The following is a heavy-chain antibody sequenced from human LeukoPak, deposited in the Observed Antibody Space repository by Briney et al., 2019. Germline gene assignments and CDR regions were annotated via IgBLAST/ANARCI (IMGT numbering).Heavy chain of an antibody. J-gene: IGHJ4*02. CDR2: IYSGGST. CDR3: ARRGKYYDILTGYLDYFDY. CDR1: GFTVSSNY. V-gene: IGHV3-66*04. D-gene: IGHD3-9*01. Sequence: PGGSLRLSCAASGFTVSSNYMSWVRQAPGKGLEWVSVIYSGGSTYYADSVKGRFTISRDNAKNSLYLQMNSLRAEDTAVYYCARRGKYYDILTGYLDYFDYWGQGTLVTVSS.